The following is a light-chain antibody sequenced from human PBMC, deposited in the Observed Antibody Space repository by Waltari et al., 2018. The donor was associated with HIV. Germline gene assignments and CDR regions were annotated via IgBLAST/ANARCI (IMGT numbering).Light chain of an antibody. CDR1: RDDINNFAL. Sequence: QSVLIQPASVSGSPGQSITISCTGRRDDINNFALMSWYRQYPGKAPQPILHGMSIQPSRVSSRLSASRSANTASLTISVLQPEDEADYYCGSYTNTKTPVFGGGT. CDR2: GMS. J-gene: IGLJ3*02. CDR3: GSYTNTKTPV. V-gene: IGLV2-14*03.